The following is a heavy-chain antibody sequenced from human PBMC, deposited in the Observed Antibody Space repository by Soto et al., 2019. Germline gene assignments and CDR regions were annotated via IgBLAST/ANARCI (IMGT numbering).Heavy chain of an antibody. V-gene: IGHV4-61*02. CDR2: IYTSGST. J-gene: IGHJ4*02. CDR3: ARDSGWYRAVDY. Sequence: SETLSLTCTVSGDSVTSDSYFWSWIRQPAGKGLEWIGRIYTSGSTNYNPSLKSRVTMSVDTSKNQFSLKLSSVTAADTAVYYCARDSGWYRAVDYWGQGTLVTVSS. CDR1: GDSVTSDSYF. D-gene: IGHD6-19*01.